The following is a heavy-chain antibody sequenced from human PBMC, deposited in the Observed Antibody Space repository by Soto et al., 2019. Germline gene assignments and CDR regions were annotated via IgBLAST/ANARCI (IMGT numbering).Heavy chain of an antibody. V-gene: IGHV4-38-2*02. D-gene: IGHD3-22*01. CDR2: VYHSGST. CDR3: ARDRITMIVGPGYAFDI. J-gene: IGHJ3*02. CDR1: GYSISSSYY. Sequence: PSETLSLTCVVSGYSISSSYYWGWIRQPPGKGLEWIGSVYHSGSTYYNPSLKSRVTISVDTSKNHFSLKLRSVTAADSAVYYCARDRITMIVGPGYAFDIWGQGTMVPVS.